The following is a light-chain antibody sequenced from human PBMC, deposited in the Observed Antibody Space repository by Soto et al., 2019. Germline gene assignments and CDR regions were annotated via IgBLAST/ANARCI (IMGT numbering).Light chain of an antibody. CDR1: SSDVGAYNY. CDR3: NSYTTSGTLYV. J-gene: IGLJ1*01. CDR2: DVT. Sequence: QSVLTQPASVSGSPGQSITISCTGTSSDVGAYNYVSWYQQHPDKAPKLMIYDVTNRPSGVSNRFSGSKSGNTASLTISGLQAEDEADYYCNSYTTSGTLYVFGTGTKLTVL. V-gene: IGLV2-14*01.